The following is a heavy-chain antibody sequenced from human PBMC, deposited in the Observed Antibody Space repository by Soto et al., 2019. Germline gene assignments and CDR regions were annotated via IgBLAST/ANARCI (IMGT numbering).Heavy chain of an antibody. V-gene: IGHV3-30*03. CDR2: ISFDGTNN. Sequence: QVQLVESGGGVVQPGRSLRLSCAASGFSFRNYGMHWVRQAPGKGLEWVAFISFDGTNNYYADSVKGRFTISRDNSKNTLFLQVSSLRPEDTSMYYCAAGVGWADYWGQGTLVIVSS. D-gene: IGHD1-26*01. CDR1: GFSFRNYG. CDR3: AAGVGWADY. J-gene: IGHJ4*02.